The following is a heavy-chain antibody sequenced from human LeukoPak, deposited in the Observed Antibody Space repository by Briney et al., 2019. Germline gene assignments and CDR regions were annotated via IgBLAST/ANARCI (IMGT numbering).Heavy chain of an antibody. Sequence: PSDTLSLTCAVSGYSISSSNWWGWIRQPPGKGLEWIGYIYYSGSIYYNPSLKSRDTMSVDTSKNQFSLKLSSVTAVDTAVYYCARTYGNTHRTAFDYWGQGTLVTVSS. CDR3: ARTYGNTHRTAFDY. D-gene: IGHD4-23*01. CDR2: IYYSGSI. J-gene: IGHJ4*02. V-gene: IGHV4-28*05. CDR1: GYSISSSNW.